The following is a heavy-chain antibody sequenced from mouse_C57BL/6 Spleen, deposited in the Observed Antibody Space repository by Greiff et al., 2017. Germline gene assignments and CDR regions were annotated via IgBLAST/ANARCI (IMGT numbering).Heavy chain of an antibody. CDR1: GFTFSSYA. V-gene: IGHV5-4*01. Sequence: EVQLVESGGGLVKPGGSLKLSCAASGFTFSSYAMSWVRQTPEKRLEWVATISDGGSYTYYPDNVKGRFTISRDNAKNNLYLQMSHLKSEDTAMYYCARDGGYLDYWGQGTTLTVSS. CDR2: ISDGGSYT. D-gene: IGHD5-1*01. CDR3: ARDGGYLDY. J-gene: IGHJ2*01.